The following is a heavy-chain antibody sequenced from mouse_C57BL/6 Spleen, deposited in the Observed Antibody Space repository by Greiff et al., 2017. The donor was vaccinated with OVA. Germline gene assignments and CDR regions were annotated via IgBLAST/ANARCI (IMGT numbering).Heavy chain of an antibody. J-gene: IGHJ4*01. D-gene: IGHD2-4*01. CDR3: ARRRLEDYAMDY. V-gene: IGHV1-69*01. Sequence: QVQLQQPGAELVMPGASVKLSCKASGYTFTSYWMHWVKQRPGQGLEWIGEIDPSDSYTNYNQKFKGKSTLTVDKSSSTAYMQLSRLTSEDSAVYYCARRRLEDYAMDYWGQGTSVTVSS. CDR1: GYTFTSYW. CDR2: IDPSDSYT.